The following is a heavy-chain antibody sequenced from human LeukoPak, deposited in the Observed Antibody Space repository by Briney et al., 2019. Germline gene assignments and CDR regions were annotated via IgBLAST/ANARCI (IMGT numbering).Heavy chain of an antibody. V-gene: IGHV6-1*01. CDR1: GESVSSKNGA. CDR2: TYYRSKWYT. D-gene: IGHD6-25*01. J-gene: IGHJ4*02. Sequence: SETLSLTCAISGESVSSKNGAWNWIRQSPSRGLEWLVRTYYRSKWYTEYAVSMNGRITINPDTSKNQFSLQLNSVTPDDTAVYYCARDVGTSGWHTFWGQGTLVTVSS. CDR3: ARDVGTSGWHTF.